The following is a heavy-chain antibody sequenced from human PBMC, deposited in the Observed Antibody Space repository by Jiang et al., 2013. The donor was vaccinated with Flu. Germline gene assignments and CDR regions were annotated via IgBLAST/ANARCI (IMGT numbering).Heavy chain of an antibody. CDR2: ISGSGGST. J-gene: IGHJ4*02. CDR3: AKGGQFSSSGWYLGF. Sequence: GLEWVSAISGSGGSTYYADSVKGRFTISRDNSRDTLYLQMHSLRAEDTAVYYCAKGGQFSSSGWYLGFWGQGILVTVSS. V-gene: IGHV3-23*01. D-gene: IGHD6-19*01.